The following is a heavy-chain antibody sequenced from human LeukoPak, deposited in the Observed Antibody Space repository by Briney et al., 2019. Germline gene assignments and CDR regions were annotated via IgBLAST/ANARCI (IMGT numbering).Heavy chain of an antibody. CDR2: ISTFGSST. J-gene: IGHJ3*01. V-gene: IGHV3-23*01. D-gene: IGHD5-12*01. CDR3: AKDRQTGFASGYDAFHL. CDR1: GFTFSSYS. Sequence: GGSLRLSCAASGFTFSSYSMNWVRQAPGKGLEWVSSISTFGSSTYYADSVKGRFTISRDDSRNTLYLQMNSLRVEDTAIYYCAKDRQTGFASGYDAFHLWGQGTMVTVSS.